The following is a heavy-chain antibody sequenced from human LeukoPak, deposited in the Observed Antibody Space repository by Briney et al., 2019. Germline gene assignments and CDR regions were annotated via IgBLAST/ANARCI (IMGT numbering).Heavy chain of an antibody. J-gene: IGHJ6*04. CDR2: ISYDGSNK. CDR1: GFTFSSYG. D-gene: IGHD2-2*01. Sequence: GRSLRLSCAASGFTFSSYGMHWVRQAPGKGLEWVAVISYDGSNKYYADSVKGRFTISRDNSKNTLYLQVNGLRAEDTAVYYCAKGLVVRGYYYYGMDVWGKGTTVTVSS. CDR3: AKGLVVRGYYYYGMDV. V-gene: IGHV3-30*18.